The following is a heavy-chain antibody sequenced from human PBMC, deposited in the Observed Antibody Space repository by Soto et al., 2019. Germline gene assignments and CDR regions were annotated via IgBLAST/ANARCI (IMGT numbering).Heavy chain of an antibody. Sequence: QVQLQESGPGLVKPSQTLSLTCTVSGGSISSGGYYWSWIRQHPGKGLEWIGYIYYSGSTYYNPSLKSRVTISVDTSKTQFSLKLSSVTAADTAVYYCERDRGRFLEWHDFDYWGQGTLVTVSS. CDR3: ERDRGRFLEWHDFDY. CDR1: GGSISSGGYY. J-gene: IGHJ4*02. D-gene: IGHD3-3*01. V-gene: IGHV4-31*03. CDR2: IYYSGST.